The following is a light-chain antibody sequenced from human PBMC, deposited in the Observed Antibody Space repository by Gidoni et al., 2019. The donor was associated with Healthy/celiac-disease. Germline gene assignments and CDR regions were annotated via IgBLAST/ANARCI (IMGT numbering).Light chain of an antibody. CDR1: QSVSSY. V-gene: IGKV3-11*01. J-gene: IGKJ4*01. CDR3: QQRSNWPLT. CDR2: DAS. Sequence: EIVLTHSPATLSLSPGERATLSCRASQSVSSYLAWYQQKPGQAPRLLIYDASNRATGIPAKFSGSGSGIDFTLTISSLEPEDFAVYYCQQRSNWPLTFGGGTKVEIK.